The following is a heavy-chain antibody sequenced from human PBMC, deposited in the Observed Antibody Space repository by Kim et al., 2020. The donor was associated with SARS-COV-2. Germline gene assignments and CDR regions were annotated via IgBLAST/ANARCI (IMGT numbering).Heavy chain of an antibody. J-gene: IGHJ6*02. Sequence: SVKVSCKASGGTFSSYAISWVRQAPGQGLEWMGGIIPIFGTANYAQKFQGRVTITADESTSTAYMELSSLRSEDTAVYYCARPPEMATGLRYRFYYYYYGMDVWGQGTTVTVSS. D-gene: IGHD5-12*01. CDR1: GGTFSSYA. CDR3: ARPPEMATGLRYRFYYYYYGMDV. V-gene: IGHV1-69*13. CDR2: IIPIFGTA.